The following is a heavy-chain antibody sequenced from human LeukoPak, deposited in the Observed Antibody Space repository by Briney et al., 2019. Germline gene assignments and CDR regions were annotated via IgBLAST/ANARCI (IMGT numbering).Heavy chain of an antibody. CDR1: GYTFTNYA. CDR3: AVLSYDSSGYYYPFDY. D-gene: IGHD3-22*01. Sequence: ASVKVSCKASGYTFTNYAMNWVRQAPGQGLEWMGWMNTNTGNPTYAQGFTGRFVFSLDTSVSTAYLQISSLKTEDTAVYYCAVLSYDSSGYYYPFDYWGQGTLVTVSS. J-gene: IGHJ4*02. CDR2: MNTNTGNP. V-gene: IGHV7-4-1*02.